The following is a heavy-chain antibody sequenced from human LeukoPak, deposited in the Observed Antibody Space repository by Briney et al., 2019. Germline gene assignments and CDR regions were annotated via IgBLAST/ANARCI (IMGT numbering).Heavy chain of an antibody. V-gene: IGHV4-38-2*02. CDR3: ARHTYYYDSRSAFDI. D-gene: IGHD3-22*01. CDR2: FYYSGST. Sequence: SETLSLTCTVSGYSISSGYYWGWIRQPPGKGLEWIGNFYYSGSTYYNPSLKSRFTISVDTSKNQFSLKLSSVTAADTAVYYCARHTYYYDSRSAFDIWGQGTMVTVSS. CDR1: GYSISSGYY. J-gene: IGHJ3*02.